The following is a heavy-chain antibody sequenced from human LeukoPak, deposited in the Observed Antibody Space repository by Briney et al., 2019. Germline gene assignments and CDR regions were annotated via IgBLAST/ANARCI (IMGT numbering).Heavy chain of an antibody. V-gene: IGHV1-2*02. J-gene: IGHJ4*02. D-gene: IGHD4-17*01. Sequence: QKFQGRVTMTRDTSIGTAYMELSRLRSDDTAVYYCARDPTVTTLDYWGQGTLVTVSS. CDR3: ARDPTVTTLDY.